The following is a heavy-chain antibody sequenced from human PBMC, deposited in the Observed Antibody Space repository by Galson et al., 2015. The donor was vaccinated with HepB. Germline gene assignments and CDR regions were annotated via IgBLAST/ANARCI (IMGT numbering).Heavy chain of an antibody. Sequence: SLRLSCAASGFTFSDYYMSWIRQAPGKGLEWVSYISSSGSTIYYADSVKGRFTISRDNAKNSLYLQMNSLRVEDTAVYYCAKGGLTLAQSGSFDDWGQGTLVTVSS. CDR1: GFTFSDYY. CDR2: ISSSGSTI. J-gene: IGHJ4*02. V-gene: IGHV3-11*01. CDR3: AKGGLTLAQSGSFDD. D-gene: IGHD3/OR15-3a*01.